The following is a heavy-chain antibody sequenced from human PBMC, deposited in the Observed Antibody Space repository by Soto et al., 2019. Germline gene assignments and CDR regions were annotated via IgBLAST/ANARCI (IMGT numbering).Heavy chain of an antibody. CDR1: SGFIKNYY. Sequence: PSETLSLTCTVSSGFIKNYYWSWIRQPPGKGLEWIGSVYYSETPNYNPSLKSRVTISVDTSKSQFSLKVNSLTAADTAVYYCARGPSHFDPWGQGTLVTVSS. CDR3: ARGPSHFDP. CDR2: VYYSETP. V-gene: IGHV4-59*01. J-gene: IGHJ5*02.